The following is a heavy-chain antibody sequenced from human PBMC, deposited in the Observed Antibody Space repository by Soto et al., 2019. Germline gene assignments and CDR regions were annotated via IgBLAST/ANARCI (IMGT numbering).Heavy chain of an antibody. Sequence: PSETLSLSCTVSGGSVSSGSYYWSWIRQPPGKGLEWIGYIYYSGSTNYNPSLKSRVTISVDTSKNQFSLKLSSVTAADTAVYYCAGSLGIGNPRDYFAYWGQGTLVTVSS. CDR2: IYYSGST. CDR3: AGSLGIGNPRDYFAY. D-gene: IGHD3-10*01. V-gene: IGHV4-61*01. J-gene: IGHJ4*02. CDR1: GGSVSSGSYY.